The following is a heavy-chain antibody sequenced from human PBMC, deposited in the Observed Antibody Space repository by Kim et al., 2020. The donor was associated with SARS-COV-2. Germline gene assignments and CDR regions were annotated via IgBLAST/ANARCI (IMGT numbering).Heavy chain of an antibody. CDR3: ARESSPGYSRSWYFGARAAGDD. Sequence: ASVKVSCKASGYTFTSYAMHWVRQAPGQRLEWMGWINAGNGNTKYSQKFQGRVTITRDTSASTAYMELSSLRSEDTAVYYCARESSPGYSRSWYFGARAAGDDWGQGTLVTVSS. CDR2: INAGNGNT. D-gene: IGHD6-13*01. J-gene: IGHJ4*02. CDR1: GYTFTSYA. V-gene: IGHV1-3*01.